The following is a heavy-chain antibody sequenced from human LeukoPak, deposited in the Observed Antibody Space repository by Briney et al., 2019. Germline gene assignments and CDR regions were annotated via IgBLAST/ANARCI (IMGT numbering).Heavy chain of an antibody. CDR3: ARGDSSSRANWFDP. D-gene: IGHD6-13*01. V-gene: IGHV5-51*01. CDR1: GYSFTSYW. CDR2: IYPGDSDT. J-gene: IGHJ5*02. Sequence: GESLKISCKGSGYSFTSYWTGWVRQMPGKGLEWMGIIYPGDSDTRYSPSFQGQVTISADRSITTAYLQWSSLKASDTAMYYCARGDSSSRANWFDPWGQGTLVTVSS.